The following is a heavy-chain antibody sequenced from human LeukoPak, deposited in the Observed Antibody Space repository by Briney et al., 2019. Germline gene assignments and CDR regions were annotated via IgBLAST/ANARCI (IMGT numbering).Heavy chain of an antibody. D-gene: IGHD5-18*01. V-gene: IGHV1-2*05. J-gene: IGHJ4*02. CDR1: GYTFTGYY. Sequence: ASVKVSCKASGYTFTGYYMHWVRQAPGQGLEWMGRINPYSGGTNYAQKFQGRVTMTRDTAISPAYMELSRLGSDDTDVYYCARETHSYGAGDYWGQGTMVTVSS. CDR3: ARETHSYGAGDY. CDR2: INPYSGGT.